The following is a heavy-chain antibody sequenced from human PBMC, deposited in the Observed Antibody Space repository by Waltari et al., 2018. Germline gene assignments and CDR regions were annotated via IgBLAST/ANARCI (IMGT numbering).Heavy chain of an antibody. CDR2: ISWDSRAI. J-gene: IGHJ6*02. CDR1: GFSFASFA. V-gene: IGHV3-9*03. CDR3: AKGVSSWYSFGMDV. D-gene: IGHD6-13*01. Sequence: EVKVVESGGGLVQPGRSLSLSCTGSGFSFASFAMHWVRQAPGKGLGWVSGISWDSRAIGYADSVKGRFTISRDNARNSVYLQMNSLRSEDMALYYCAKGVSSWYSFGMDVWGQGTTVTVSS.